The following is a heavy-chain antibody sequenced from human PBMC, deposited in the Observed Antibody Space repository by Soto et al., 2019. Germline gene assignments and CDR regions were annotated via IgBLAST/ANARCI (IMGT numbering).Heavy chain of an antibody. CDR3: AKVHAPLLRFLEWLLYYFDY. CDR1: GFTFSSYA. D-gene: IGHD3-3*01. CDR2: ISGSGGST. V-gene: IGHV3-23*01. Sequence: PGGSLRLSCAASGFTFSSYAMSWVRQAPGKGLDWVSIISGSGGSTYYADSVKGRFTISRDNSKNTLYLQMNSLRAEDTAVYYCAKVHAPLLRFLEWLLYYFDYWGQGTLVTVSS. J-gene: IGHJ4*02.